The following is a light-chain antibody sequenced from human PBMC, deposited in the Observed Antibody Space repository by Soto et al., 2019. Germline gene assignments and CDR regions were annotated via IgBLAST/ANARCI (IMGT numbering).Light chain of an antibody. CDR1: QSIDSW. CDR3: QPYNSYSRT. CDR2: KAS. Sequence: DIQMTQSPSPLSASVGDRVTITCQASQSIDSWLAWYQHKPGKAPKLLIFKASTLEPGVPSRFSGSGSETEFTLTISSLQPDDSATYYCQPYNSYSRTFGQGTKVDIK. V-gene: IGKV1-5*03. J-gene: IGKJ1*01.